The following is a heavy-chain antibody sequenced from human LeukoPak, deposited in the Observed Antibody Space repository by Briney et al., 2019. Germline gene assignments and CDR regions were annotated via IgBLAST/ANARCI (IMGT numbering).Heavy chain of an antibody. D-gene: IGHD6-13*01. Sequence: GESLKISCKGSGYTFTSYWIGWVRQMPEKGLEWMGIIYPGDSDTRYSPSLQGQVTISADKSISTAYLQWSSLKASDTAMYYCARHVGAAAGTGPFDYWGQGTLVTVSS. CDR1: GYTFTSYW. J-gene: IGHJ4*02. CDR2: IYPGDSDT. V-gene: IGHV5-51*01. CDR3: ARHVGAAAGTGPFDY.